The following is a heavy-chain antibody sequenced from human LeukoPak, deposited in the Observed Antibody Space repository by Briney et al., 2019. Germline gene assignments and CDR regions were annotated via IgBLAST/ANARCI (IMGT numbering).Heavy chain of an antibody. CDR2: MNPNSGNT. Sequence: ASVKVSCKASGHTFTSYDINWVRQATGQGLEWMGWMNPNSGNTGYAQKFQGRVTMTRNTSISTAYMELSSLRSEDTAVYYCARGGITMVRGVIIKRGFDYWGQGTLVTVSS. CDR3: ARGGITMVRGVIIKRGFDY. V-gene: IGHV1-8*01. D-gene: IGHD3-10*01. CDR1: GHTFTSYD. J-gene: IGHJ4*02.